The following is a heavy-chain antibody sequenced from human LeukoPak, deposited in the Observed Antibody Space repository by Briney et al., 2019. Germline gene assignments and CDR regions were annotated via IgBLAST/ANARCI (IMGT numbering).Heavy chain of an antibody. J-gene: IGHJ4*02. D-gene: IGHD1/OR15-1a*01. CDR3: ARHVEHAAYFHH. CDR1: GISISDFH. Sequence: PSETLSLTCTVAGISISDFHWSWIRQSPGKGLEWIGWITNSGDANYNPSLESRLAMSADTSKSQLSLRVTSVTDADTAVYYCARHVEHAAYFHHWGQGKLVTVSS. V-gene: IGHV4-59*08. CDR2: ITNSGDA.